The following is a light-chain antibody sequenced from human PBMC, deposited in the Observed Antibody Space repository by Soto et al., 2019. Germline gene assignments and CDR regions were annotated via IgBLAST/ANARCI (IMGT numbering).Light chain of an antibody. Sequence: DIQMTQSPSSVSASVGDRVTITCRASQSLSSYLAWYQQKPGKAPKLLIYAASNLQSGVPSRFSGSGSGTDFTLTISSLQPEDFATYFCLSGHSRPFGGGTKVDIK. CDR1: QSLSSY. J-gene: IGKJ4*01. CDR2: AAS. V-gene: IGKV1-12*02. CDR3: LSGHSRP.